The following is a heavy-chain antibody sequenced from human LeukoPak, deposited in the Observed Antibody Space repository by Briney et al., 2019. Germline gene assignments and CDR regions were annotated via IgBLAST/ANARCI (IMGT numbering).Heavy chain of an antibody. J-gene: IGHJ3*02. CDR2: ISYDGSNK. D-gene: IGHD2-2*01. CDR1: GFTFSSYG. V-gene: IGHV3-30*18. CDR3: AKVSQLMRAFDI. Sequence: PGGSLRLSCAASGFTFSSYGMRWVRQAPGKGLEWVAVISYDGSNKYYADSVKGRFTISRDNSKNTLYLQMNSLRAEDAAVYYCAKVSQLMRAFDIWGQGTMVTVSS.